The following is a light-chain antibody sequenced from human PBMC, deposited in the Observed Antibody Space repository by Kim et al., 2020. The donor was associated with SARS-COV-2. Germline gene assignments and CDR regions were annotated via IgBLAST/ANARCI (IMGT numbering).Light chain of an antibody. J-gene: IGKJ1*01. Sequence: DIQITQSPSTLSASIGDRVTITCRASQSISLWLAWYQQKPGKDPKLLISKASTLQTQVPSRFSGGGSGTEFTLTINSLQPDDFATYFCQQYNSDSWTFGQGTKLEIK. CDR3: QQYNSDSWT. CDR2: KAS. V-gene: IGKV1-5*03. CDR1: QSISLW.